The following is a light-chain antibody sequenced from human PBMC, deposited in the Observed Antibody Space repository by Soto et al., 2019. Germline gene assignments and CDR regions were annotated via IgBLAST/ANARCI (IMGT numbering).Light chain of an antibody. CDR3: HQFGSSPLDT. CDR2: RAS. Sequence: EIVLTQSPGTLSLSPGERATLSCRASQTISSSFLAWYQQQPGQAPRLLIYRASRRAPGIPDRFSGSGSCTDFTLTISRLEPEDFSVYYCHQFGSSPLDTFGPGTKVEIK. J-gene: IGKJ3*01. CDR1: QTISSSF. V-gene: IGKV3-20*01.